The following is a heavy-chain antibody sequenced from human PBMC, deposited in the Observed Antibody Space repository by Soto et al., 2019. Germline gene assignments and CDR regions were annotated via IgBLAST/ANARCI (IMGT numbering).Heavy chain of an antibody. D-gene: IGHD3-3*01. CDR3: ARVRVYDFWSGYQKYYYGMDV. CDR1: GGTFSSYA. Sequence: SVKVSCKASGGTFSSYAISWVRQAPGQGLEWMGGIIPIFGTANYAQKFQGRVTITADESTSTAYMELSSLRSEDTAVYYCARVRVYDFWSGYQKYYYGMDVWGQGTTVTVSS. J-gene: IGHJ6*02. CDR2: IIPIFGTA. V-gene: IGHV1-69*13.